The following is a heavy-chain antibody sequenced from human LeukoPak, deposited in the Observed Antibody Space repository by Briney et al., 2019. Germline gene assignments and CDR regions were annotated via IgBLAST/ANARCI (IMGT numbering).Heavy chain of an antibody. CDR1: GYTFTGYY. CDR3: ARVYHPITMIVVVIFDY. Sequence: ASVKVSCKASGYTFTGYYMHWVRQAPGQGLEWMGWINPNSGGTNYAQKFQGRVTMTRDTSISTAYMELSRLRSDDTAVYYCARVYHPITMIVVVIFDYWGQGTLVTVSS. CDR2: INPNSGGT. J-gene: IGHJ4*02. D-gene: IGHD3-22*01. V-gene: IGHV1-2*02.